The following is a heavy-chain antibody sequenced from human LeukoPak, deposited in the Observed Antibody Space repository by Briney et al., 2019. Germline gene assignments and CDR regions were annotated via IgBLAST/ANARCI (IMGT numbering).Heavy chain of an antibody. CDR3: AKELDYGGNFDY. D-gene: IGHD4-23*01. J-gene: IGHJ4*02. Sequence: GGSLRLSCAASGFTFSSYSMNWVRQAPGRGLEWVSSIRFTGSYIYYADSVKGRFTISRDNSKNTLYLQMNSLRAEDTAVYYCAKELDYGGNFDYWGQGTLVTVSS. V-gene: IGHV3-21*01. CDR1: GFTFSSYS. CDR2: IRFTGSYI.